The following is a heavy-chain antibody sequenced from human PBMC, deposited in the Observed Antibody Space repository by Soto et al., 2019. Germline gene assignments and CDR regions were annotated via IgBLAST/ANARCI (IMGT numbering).Heavy chain of an antibody. D-gene: IGHD1-7*01. J-gene: IGHJ4*02. Sequence: SETLSLTCAVYGGSFSGYYWSWIRQPPGKGLEWIGEINHSGSTNYNPSLKSRVTISVDTSKNQFSLKLSSVTAADTAVYYCARAYNWNYYYFDYWGQGTLVTVS. CDR2: INHSGST. CDR1: GGSFSGYY. CDR3: ARAYNWNYYYFDY. V-gene: IGHV4-34*01.